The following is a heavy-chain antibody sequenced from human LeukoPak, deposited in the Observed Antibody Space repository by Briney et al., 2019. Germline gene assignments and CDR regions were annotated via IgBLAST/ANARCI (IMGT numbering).Heavy chain of an antibody. CDR1: GGSISSYY. J-gene: IGHJ4*02. V-gene: IGHV4-59*12. Sequence: PSETLSLTCTVSGGSISSYYWSWIRQPPGKGLEWIGYIYYSGSTNYNPSLKSRVTISVDTSKNQFSLKLSSVTAADTAVYYCARDLRYGYEEFDYWGQGTLVTVSS. CDR2: IYYSGST. CDR3: ARDLRYGYEEFDY. D-gene: IGHD5-18*01.